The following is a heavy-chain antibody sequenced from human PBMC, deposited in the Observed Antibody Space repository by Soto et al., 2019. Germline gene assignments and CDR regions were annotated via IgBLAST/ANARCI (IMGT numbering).Heavy chain of an antibody. CDR1: GFTFDDYA. V-gene: IGHV3-9*01. D-gene: IGHD3-10*01. CDR3: AKEYGLSRGFDY. J-gene: IGHJ4*02. CDR2: ISWNSGSI. Sequence: EVPLVESGGGLVQPGRSLRLSCAASGFTFDDYAMHWVRQAPGKGLEWVSGISWNSGSIGYADSVKGRFTISRDNAKNSLYLQMNSLRAEDTALYYCAKEYGLSRGFDYWGQGTLVTVSS.